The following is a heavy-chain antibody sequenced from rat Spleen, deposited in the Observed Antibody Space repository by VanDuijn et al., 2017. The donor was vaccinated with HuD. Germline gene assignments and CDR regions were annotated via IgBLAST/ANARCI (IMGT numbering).Heavy chain of an antibody. V-gene: IGHV5-29*01. Sequence: EVQMVESGGVLVQPGRSLKLSCAASGFTFSDYGMAWVRQAPTKGLEWVATISYGDSFGHSSTYYRDSVKGRFTISRDNAKSTLSLQMDSLRSEDTATYHCARQAVTMMVLIPTHYFDCWGQGVMVTVSS. CDR1: GFTFSDYG. J-gene: IGHJ2*01. D-gene: IGHD1-12*02. CDR3: ARQAVTMMVLIPTHYFDC. CDR2: ISYGDSFGHSST.